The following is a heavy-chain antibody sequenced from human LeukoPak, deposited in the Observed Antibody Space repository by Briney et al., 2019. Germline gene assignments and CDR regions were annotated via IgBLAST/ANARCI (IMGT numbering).Heavy chain of an antibody. CDR1: GGSFSGYY. CDR2: INHSGST. V-gene: IGHV4-34*01. Sequence: SETLSLTCAVYGGSFSGYYWSWIRQPPGKGLEWIGEINHSGSTNYNPSLKSRVTISVDTSKNQFSLKLSSVTAADTAVYYCARRVGDRTNWFDPWGQGTLVTVSS. CDR3: ARRVGDRTNWFDP. D-gene: IGHD4-17*01. J-gene: IGHJ5*02.